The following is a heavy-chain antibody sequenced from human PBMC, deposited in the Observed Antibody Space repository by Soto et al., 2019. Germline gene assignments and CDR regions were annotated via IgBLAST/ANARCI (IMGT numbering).Heavy chain of an antibody. Sequence: SGTLSPTSVVHGESVRVDYWNWIRQAPGKGREWIGEINHSARTNDNPSLNSRVTISIDTSTNQFTLKLSYVTAADTPLYSCARAHVDSRSYYAVGSYGFEFCGQGITVS. V-gene: IGHV4-34*01. CDR1: GESVRVDY. J-gene: IGHJ6*02. CDR2: INHSART. D-gene: IGHD1-26*01. CDR3: ARAHVDSRSYYAVGSYGFEF.